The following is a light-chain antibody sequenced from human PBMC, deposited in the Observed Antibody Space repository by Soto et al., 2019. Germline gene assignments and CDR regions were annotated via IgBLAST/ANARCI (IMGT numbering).Light chain of an antibody. CDR3: QQYWISPYT. CDR2: DAS. J-gene: IGKJ2*01. V-gene: IGKV3-20*01. Sequence: EIVLTQSPGTLSLSPGERATLSCRASESVSSSYLAWYQQKPGQAPRLLIYDASSRATGIPDRFSGSGSGTDVTLTISRLEPEDFAAYYFQQYWISPYTFGQGTKREIK. CDR1: ESVSSSY.